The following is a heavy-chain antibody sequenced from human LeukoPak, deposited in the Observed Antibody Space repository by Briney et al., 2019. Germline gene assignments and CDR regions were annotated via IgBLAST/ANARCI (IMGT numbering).Heavy chain of an antibody. Sequence: PGGSLRLSCAASGFTFSNYWMHWVRQAPGKGLVWVSRVNSDGSSTSYADSVRGRFTISRDNAKNSLYLQMNSLRAEDTAVYYCARDGGCSSTSCYGTWYFDLWGRGTLVTVSS. V-gene: IGHV3-74*01. CDR2: VNSDGSST. J-gene: IGHJ2*01. D-gene: IGHD2-2*01. CDR1: GFTFSNYW. CDR3: ARDGGCSSTSCYGTWYFDL.